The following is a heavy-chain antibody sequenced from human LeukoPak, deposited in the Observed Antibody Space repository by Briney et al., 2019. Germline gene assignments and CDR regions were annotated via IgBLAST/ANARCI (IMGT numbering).Heavy chain of an antibody. CDR2: IKQDGNEK. CDR3: ARDLGQYYDTSDNWFDP. Sequence: PPGGSLRLSCAASGFTFTTYWMGWVRQAPGKGLEWVASIKQDGNEKYYVDSVKGRFTISRDSAENTLYLQMNSLRAEDTAVYYCARDLGQYYDTSDNWFDPWGQGTLVTVSS. CDR1: GFTFTTYW. D-gene: IGHD3-22*01. V-gene: IGHV3-7*01. J-gene: IGHJ5*02.